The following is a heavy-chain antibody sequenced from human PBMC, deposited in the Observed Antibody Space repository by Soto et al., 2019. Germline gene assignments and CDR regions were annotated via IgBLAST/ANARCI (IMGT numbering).Heavy chain of an antibody. V-gene: IGHV4-31*02. Sequence: LSISWTASGGSMCSAGDALSWNRQHRVKGREWIGYIYYSGITYYNPSLKSRVTISVDTSKNQFSLKLRSVTDADKAVYYCAREFIGYSSSSSKYYYYGMDVWGQGTTVTGSS. CDR1: GGSMCSAGDA. CDR3: AREFIGYSSSSSKYYYYGMDV. J-gene: IGHJ6*02. CDR2: IYYSGIT. D-gene: IGHD6-6*01.